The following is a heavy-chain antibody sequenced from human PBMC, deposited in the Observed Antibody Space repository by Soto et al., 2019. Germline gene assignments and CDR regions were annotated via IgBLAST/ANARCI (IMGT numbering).Heavy chain of an antibody. CDR3: ARRGYSYGYVDY. CDR2: IYYSGST. Sequence: SETLSLTCTVSGGSVSSGSYYWGWIRQPPGKGLEWIGSIYYSGSTYYNPSLKSRVTISVDTSKNQFSLKLSSVTAADTAVYYCARRGYSYGYVDYWGQGTLVTVSS. D-gene: IGHD5-18*01. J-gene: IGHJ4*02. V-gene: IGHV4-39*01. CDR1: GGSVSSGSYY.